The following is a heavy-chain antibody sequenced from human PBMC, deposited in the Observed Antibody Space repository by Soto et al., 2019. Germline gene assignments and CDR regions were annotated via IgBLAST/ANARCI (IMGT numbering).Heavy chain of an antibody. CDR3: ARAPPGVCSGDRCYYYYMDV. D-gene: IGHD2-15*01. CDR2: ISSSSNYI. J-gene: IGHJ6*03. V-gene: IGHV3-21*01. CDR1: GFTLSSYT. Sequence: GGSLRLSCEASGFTLSSYTMNWVRQAPGKGLECVSSISSSSNYIYYADSVKGRFTISRDNAKNSLYLQMNSLRAEDTAVYYCARAPPGVCSGDRCYYYYMDVRGKRTKVTVSS.